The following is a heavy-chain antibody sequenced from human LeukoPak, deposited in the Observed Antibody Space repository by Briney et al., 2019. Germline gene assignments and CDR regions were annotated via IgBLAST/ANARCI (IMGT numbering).Heavy chain of an antibody. Sequence: PGGSLRLSCAASGFTFSSYAMSWVPQAPGKGLEWVSAISGSGGSTYYADSVKGRFTISRDNSKNTLYLQMNSLRAEETAVYYGASSKGGMVRGVPDYWGQGTLVTVSS. CDR3: ASSKGGMVRGVPDY. V-gene: IGHV3-23*01. J-gene: IGHJ4*02. CDR1: GFTFSSYA. D-gene: IGHD3-10*01. CDR2: ISGSGGST.